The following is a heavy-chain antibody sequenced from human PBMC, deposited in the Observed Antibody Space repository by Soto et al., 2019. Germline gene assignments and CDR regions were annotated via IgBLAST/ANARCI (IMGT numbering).Heavy chain of an antibody. Sequence: SVKVSCKASGFSFSRSAVHWVRKALGQGLEWIGWLVGFSGNTNYAQRVHQRLSFTRDLSTSTVYMELYNLTSDDTAIYFCAAVNRCYLDSDFGIWGRWTEVTVSS. CDR3: AAVNRCYLDSDFGI. J-gene: IGHJ3*02. CDR1: GFSFSRSA. D-gene: IGHD3-9*01. CDR2: LVGFSGNT. V-gene: IGHV1-58*01.